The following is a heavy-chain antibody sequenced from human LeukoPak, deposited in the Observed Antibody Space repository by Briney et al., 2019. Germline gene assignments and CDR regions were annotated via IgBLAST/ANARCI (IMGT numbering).Heavy chain of an antibody. Sequence: SVKVSCKASGGTFSSYAISWVRQAPGQGLEWVGGFIPIFGTANHAQKFQGRVTITTDESTSTDYMELSSLKSEDTAVYYCAGDPTQGYYDFWSGYYKGWFDPWGQGTLVSVSS. CDR1: GGTFSSYA. J-gene: IGHJ5*02. D-gene: IGHD3-3*01. V-gene: IGHV1-69*05. CDR3: AGDPTQGYYDFWSGYYKGWFDP. CDR2: FIPIFGTA.